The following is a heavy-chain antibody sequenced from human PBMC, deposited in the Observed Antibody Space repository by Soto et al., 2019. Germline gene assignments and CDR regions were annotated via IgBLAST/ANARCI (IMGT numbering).Heavy chain of an antibody. Sequence: EVQLLESGGGLVQPGGSLRLSCAASGFTFSSHAMSWVRQAPGKGLEWVSAVSGSGGGTYYADSVKGRFTMSRDNFKNTLYLQMNSLRVEDTAVYYCAKERCTGGSCYLFDYWGQGTLVTVSS. V-gene: IGHV3-23*01. CDR3: AKERCTGGSCYLFDY. CDR1: GFTFSSHA. D-gene: IGHD2-15*01. J-gene: IGHJ4*02. CDR2: VSGSGGGT.